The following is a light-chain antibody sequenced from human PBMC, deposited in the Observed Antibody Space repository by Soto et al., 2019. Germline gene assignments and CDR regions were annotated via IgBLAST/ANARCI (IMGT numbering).Light chain of an antibody. CDR3: QQYNNWPPIT. Sequence: EIVMTQSPATLSVSPGERASLSCRASQSVSRNLAWYQQKPGQAPRLLIYGASTRAGEVPPRFSGSGSGTEFTLTISSLQSEDFAVYYCQQYNNWPPITFGQGTRLEIK. CDR2: GAS. V-gene: IGKV3-15*01. J-gene: IGKJ5*01. CDR1: QSVSRN.